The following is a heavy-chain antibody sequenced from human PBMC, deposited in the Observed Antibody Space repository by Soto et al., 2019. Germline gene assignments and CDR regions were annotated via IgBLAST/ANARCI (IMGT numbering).Heavy chain of an antibody. V-gene: IGHV1-18*04. D-gene: IGHD5-12*01. CDR3: AKAMGGYDLGWFDP. Sequence: QVQLVQSGAEVKKPGASVRVSCKASGYAFSSCGISWVRQAPGQGLEWMGWISGYSGNTNYAQKFQGRVTMTTETSTTTAYMELRSLRPDDTAVYYCAKAMGGYDLGWFDPWGQGTPVTVSS. J-gene: IGHJ5*02. CDR1: GYAFSSCG. CDR2: ISGYSGNT.